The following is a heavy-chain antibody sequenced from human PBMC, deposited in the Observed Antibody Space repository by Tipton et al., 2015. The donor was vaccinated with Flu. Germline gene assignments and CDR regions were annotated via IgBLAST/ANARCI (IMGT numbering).Heavy chain of an antibody. J-gene: IGHJ4*02. Sequence: SLRLSCAASGFTFDDYAMHWVRQAPGKGLEWVSLVGYDGDSTYYADSVKGRFTISRDNSKNSLYLQMNSLRIEDSAVYYCVRPQVVGTPNQPGFDSWGQGTLVTVSS. D-gene: IGHD4-23*01. CDR1: GFTFDDYA. V-gene: IGHV3-43D*04. CDR2: VGYDGDST. CDR3: VRPQVVGTPNQPGFDS.